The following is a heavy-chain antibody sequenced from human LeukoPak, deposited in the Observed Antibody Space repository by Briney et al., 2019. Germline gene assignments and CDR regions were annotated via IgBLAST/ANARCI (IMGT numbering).Heavy chain of an antibody. CDR2: IYYSETT. CDR1: GGSISDSY. D-gene: IGHD3-10*01. CDR3: ARQRYYGSGSYSLNWFDP. Sequence: PSETLSLTCTVSGGSISDSYWGWIRQPPGKGLEWIGSIYYSETTYYNPSLKSRVTISVDTSKNQFSLRLSSVTAADTAVYYCARQRYYGSGSYSLNWFDPWGQGTLVTVSS. J-gene: IGHJ5*02. V-gene: IGHV4-39*01.